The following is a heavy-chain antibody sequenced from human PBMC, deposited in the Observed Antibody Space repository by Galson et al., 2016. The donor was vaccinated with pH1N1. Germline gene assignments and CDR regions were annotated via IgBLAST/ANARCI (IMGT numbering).Heavy chain of an antibody. V-gene: IGHV3-7*01. J-gene: IGHJ4*02. CDR1: GFIFSDYW. Sequence: CAASGFIFSDYWMSWVRQAPGKGLEWVAKINQDGSRKYYVDSMKGRCTISRDNAENSLSLQMNSLRVEDTALYYCATEDYYTSLYWGQGILVTVFS. D-gene: IGHD1-26*01. CDR3: ATEDYYTSLY. CDR2: INQDGSRK.